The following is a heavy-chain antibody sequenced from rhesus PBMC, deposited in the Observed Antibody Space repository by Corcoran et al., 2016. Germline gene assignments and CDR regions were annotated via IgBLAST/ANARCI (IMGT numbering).Heavy chain of an antibody. CDR1: GFTFSDYY. CDR2: ISNGGGST. CDR3: ARDSVVDRYRGLDS. V-gene: IGHV3-59*01. D-gene: IGHD2-27*01. J-gene: IGHJ6*01. Sequence: EVQLVESGGGLAKPGGSLRLSCAASGFTFSDYYMHWVRQASGKGLEWVSRISNGGGSTWYADSVKGRFNISRENAKNTLYLQMNSLRAEDTAVYYCARDSVVDRYRGLDSWGQGVVVTVSS.